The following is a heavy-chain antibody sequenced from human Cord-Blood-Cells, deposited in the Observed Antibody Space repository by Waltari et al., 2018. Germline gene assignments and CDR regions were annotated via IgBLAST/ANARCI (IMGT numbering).Heavy chain of an antibody. CDR3: ARGAKRSQPRKRRDSSSWYGLVYYFDY. CDR2: IYTSGST. J-gene: IGHJ4*02. D-gene: IGHD6-13*01. CDR1: GGSISSYY. Sequence: QVQLQESGPGLVKPSETLSLTCTVSGGSISSYYWSWIRQPAGKGLEWIGRIYTSGSTNYNPSLKNRVTMSVDTSKNQFSLKLSSVTAADTAVYYCARGAKRSQPRKRRDSSSWYGLVYYFDYWGQGTLVTVSS. V-gene: IGHV4-4*07.